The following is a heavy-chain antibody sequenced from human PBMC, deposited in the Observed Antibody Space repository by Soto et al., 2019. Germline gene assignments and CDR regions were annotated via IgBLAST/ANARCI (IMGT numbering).Heavy chain of an antibody. D-gene: IGHD5-12*01. J-gene: IGHJ4*02. V-gene: IGHV3-53*01. Sequence: EVQLVESGGGLIQPGGSLRLSCVVFGFTVSSTNYMSWVRQAPGKGLEWVSVIYPGDTTFYADSVKGRFTISRDNSKNTLYLEMNRLGAEDTAVYYCHGYGYWGQGTLVTVSS. CDR1: GFTVSSTNY. CDR2: IYPGDTT. CDR3: HGYGY.